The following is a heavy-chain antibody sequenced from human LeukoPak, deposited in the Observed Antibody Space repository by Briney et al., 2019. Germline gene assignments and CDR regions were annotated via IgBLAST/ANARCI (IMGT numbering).Heavy chain of an antibody. CDR1: GFTFSSYS. J-gene: IGHJ4*02. V-gene: IGHV3-21*01. D-gene: IGHD2-15*01. CDR2: ISSSSSYI. CDR3: ARGYCSGGSCFLDY. Sequence: GGSLRLSCAASGFTFSSYSMNWVRQAPGKGLEWVSSISSSSSYIYYADSVKGRFTISRDYAKNSLYLQMNSLRAEDTAVYYCARGYCSGGSCFLDYWGQGTLVTVSS.